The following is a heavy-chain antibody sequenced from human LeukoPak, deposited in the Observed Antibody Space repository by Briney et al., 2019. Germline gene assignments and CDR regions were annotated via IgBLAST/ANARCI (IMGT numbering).Heavy chain of an antibody. Sequence: SVKVSCKASGGTFSSYAISWVRQAPGQGLEWMGGIIPIFGTANYAQKFQGRVTTTTDESTSTAYMELSSLRSEDTAVYYCATPGVATITTPAFDYWGQGTLVTVSS. J-gene: IGHJ4*02. CDR2: IIPIFGTA. CDR1: GGTFSSYA. V-gene: IGHV1-69*05. CDR3: ATPGVATITTPAFDY. D-gene: IGHD5-12*01.